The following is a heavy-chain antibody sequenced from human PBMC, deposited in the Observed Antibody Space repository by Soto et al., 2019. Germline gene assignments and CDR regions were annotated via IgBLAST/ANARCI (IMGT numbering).Heavy chain of an antibody. CDR3: ARPRGSIFLWFGESSNWFDP. J-gene: IGHJ5*02. CDR2: IYYSGST. D-gene: IGHD3-10*01. V-gene: IGHV4-39*01. CDR1: GGSISSSSYY. Sequence: QLQLQESGPGLVKPSETLSLTCTVSGGSISSSSYYWGWIRQPPGKGLEWIGSIYYSGSTYYNPSLKSRVTISVYTSKNQFSLKLSSVTAADTAVYYCARPRGSIFLWFGESSNWFDPWGQGTLVTVSS.